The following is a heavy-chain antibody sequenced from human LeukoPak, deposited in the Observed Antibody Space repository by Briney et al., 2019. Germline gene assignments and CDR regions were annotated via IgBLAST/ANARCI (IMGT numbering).Heavy chain of an antibody. CDR1: GASISSGSNY. J-gene: IGHJ3*02. CDR3: ARSDGYGLVGI. Sequence: SETLSLTCSVSGASISSGSNYWGWIRQPPGKTLEWIGSIYSSGSTYYNPSLKSRVIIITDTPKNHFSLTLSSVTAADTAVYYCARSDGYGLVGIWGQGTMVTVSS. V-gene: IGHV4-39*07. D-gene: IGHD3-10*01. CDR2: IYSSGST.